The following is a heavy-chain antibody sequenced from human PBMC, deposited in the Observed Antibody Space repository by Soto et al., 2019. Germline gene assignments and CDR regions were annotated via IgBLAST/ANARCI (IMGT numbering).Heavy chain of an antibody. CDR1: GYTFTSYD. J-gene: IGHJ3*02. D-gene: IGHD6-6*01. Sequence: ASVKVSCKASGYTFTSYDINWVRQATGQGLEWMGWMNPNSGNTGYAQKFQGRVTMTRNTSISTAYMELSSLRSEDTAVYYCARIVYRSSYIPTGAFDICGQGTMVTVSS. V-gene: IGHV1-8*01. CDR2: MNPNSGNT. CDR3: ARIVYRSSYIPTGAFDI.